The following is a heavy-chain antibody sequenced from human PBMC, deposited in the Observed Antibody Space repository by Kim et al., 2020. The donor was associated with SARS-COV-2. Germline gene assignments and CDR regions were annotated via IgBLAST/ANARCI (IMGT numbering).Heavy chain of an antibody. J-gene: IGHJ5*02. CDR3: ARRYGSDSLPRYVGWFDP. CDR2: IYYSGST. V-gene: IGHV4-30-4*01. CDR1: GGSISSGDYY. D-gene: IGHD3-10*01. Sequence: SETLSLTCTVSGGSISSGDYYWSWIRQPPGKGLEYIGYIYYSGSTYSNPSLRSRITMSVDTSKNQFSLRLSSVTAADTAVYYCARRYGSDSLPRYVGWFDPWGQGAMVTVSS.